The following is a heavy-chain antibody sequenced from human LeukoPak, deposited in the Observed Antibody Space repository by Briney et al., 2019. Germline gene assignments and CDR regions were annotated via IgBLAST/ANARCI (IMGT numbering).Heavy chain of an antibody. CDR1: GFTFSSYE. J-gene: IGHJ5*02. V-gene: IGHV3-48*03. Sequence: PGGSLRLSCAASGFTFSSYEMNWVRQAPGKGLEWVSYISSSGSTIYYADSVKGRFTISRDNAKNSLYLQMNSLRAEDTAVYYCARDDAVRGFNWFDPWGQGTLVTVSS. CDR2: ISSSGSTI. CDR3: ARDDAVRGFNWFDP. D-gene: IGHD3-10*01.